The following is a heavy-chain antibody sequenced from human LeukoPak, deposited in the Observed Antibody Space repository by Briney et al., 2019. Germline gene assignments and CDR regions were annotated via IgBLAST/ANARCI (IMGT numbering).Heavy chain of an antibody. CDR1: GFSVSNSY. CDR3: ARDGSGSSGYYFGLI. CDR2: IYSDDGT. D-gene: IGHD3-22*01. Sequence: GGSLRLSCAASGFSVSNSYMSWVRQAPGKGLEWVSVIYSDDGTNYADSVKGRFTISRNKSKNTLYLQMNSLRAEDTAVYYCARDGSGSSGYYFGLIWGQGTLVTVSS. J-gene: IGHJ4*02. V-gene: IGHV3-66*01.